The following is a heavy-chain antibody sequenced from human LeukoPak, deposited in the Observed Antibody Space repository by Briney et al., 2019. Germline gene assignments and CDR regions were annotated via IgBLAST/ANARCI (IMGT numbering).Heavy chain of an antibody. V-gene: IGHV5-51*01. CDR3: ARHRSSGWRDAFDI. D-gene: IGHD6-19*01. CDR1: GSSFTSYW. J-gene: IGHJ3*02. CDR2: IYPGDSDS. Sequence: GESLKISSKGSGSSFTSYWIGWARQMPRKGLEWMGIIYPGDSDSRYSPSFQGQVTISADKSISTAYLQWSSLKASDTAMYYCARHRSSGWRDAFDIWGQGTMVTVSS.